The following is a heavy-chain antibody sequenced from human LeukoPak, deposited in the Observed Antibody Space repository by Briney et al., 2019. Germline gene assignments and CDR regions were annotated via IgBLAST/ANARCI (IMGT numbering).Heavy chain of an antibody. D-gene: IGHD2-8*01. CDR3: AKDRCSNGIGCLYYYMDV. V-gene: IGHV3-21*01. J-gene: IGHJ6*03. CDR2: ISSSSSYI. CDR1: GFTFSSYS. Sequence: GGSLRLSCAASGFTFSSYSMNWVRQTPGKGLEWVSSISSSSSYIFYADSVKGRFTMSRDNAKKSLFLQMNSLRAEDTAVYYCAKDRCSNGIGCLYYYMDVWGKGTMVTISS.